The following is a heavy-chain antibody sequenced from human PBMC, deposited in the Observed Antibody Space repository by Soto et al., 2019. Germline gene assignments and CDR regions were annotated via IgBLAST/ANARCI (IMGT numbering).Heavy chain of an antibody. CDR3: ARDPVDGYSFFDY. CDR1: GGSITGGSISSTTYY. D-gene: IGHD2-15*01. CDR2: FFISGNT. V-gene: IGHV4-39*06. J-gene: IGHJ4*02. Sequence: PSETLSLTCTVSGGSITGGSISSTTYYWGWMRQPPGKGLQWIASFFISGNTNYNSSLKSRVTTSIDTSKKQFPLKLSSVTTADTAVYYCARDPVDGYSFFDYWGQGILVTVSS.